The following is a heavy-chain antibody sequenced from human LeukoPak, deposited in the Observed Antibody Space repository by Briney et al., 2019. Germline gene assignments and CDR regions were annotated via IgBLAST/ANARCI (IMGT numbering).Heavy chain of an antibody. CDR1: GFTFNSHA. D-gene: IGHD5-18*01. V-gene: IGHV3-23*01. J-gene: IGHJ4*02. CDR2: VTADGTNT. CDR3: AGRVTGYSSGYVY. Sequence: GGSLRLSCAAYGFTFNSHAMSWVRQIPGKGLEWVSSVTADGTNTHFADSVKGRFTISRDNSKNTLYLHMNSLRVDDTVVYYCAGRVTGYSSGYVYWGQGTLVTVSS.